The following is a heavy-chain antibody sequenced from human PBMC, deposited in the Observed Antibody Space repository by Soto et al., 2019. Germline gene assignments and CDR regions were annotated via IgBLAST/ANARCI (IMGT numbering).Heavy chain of an antibody. Sequence: QVQLVESGGGVVQPGTSLRLSCAASGFTFSYNGMHWVRQAPGKGLEWLAIIWYDGSNQYYADSVRGRFTISRDNSKNTVYLQMNSLRAEDTAVYYCARDEGTSSTGMLIKGTDYWGQGTLVTVSS. CDR3: ARDEGTSSTGMLIKGTDY. V-gene: IGHV3-33*01. D-gene: IGHD3-3*01. CDR2: IWYDGSNQ. CDR1: GFTFSYNG. J-gene: IGHJ4*02.